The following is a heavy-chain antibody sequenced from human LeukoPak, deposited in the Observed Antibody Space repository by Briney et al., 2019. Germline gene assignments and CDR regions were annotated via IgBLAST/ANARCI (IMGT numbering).Heavy chain of an antibody. CDR2: ISSSSSYI. CDR1: GXTFSSYS. Sequence: GGSLRLSCAASGXTFSSYSMNWVRQAPGKGLEWVSSISSSSSYIYYADSVKGRFTISRDNAKNSLYLQMNSLRAEDTAVYYCARDLEDTGYFDYWGQGTLVTVSS. J-gene: IGHJ4*02. CDR3: ARDLEDTGYFDY. V-gene: IGHV3-21*01. D-gene: IGHD3-3*01.